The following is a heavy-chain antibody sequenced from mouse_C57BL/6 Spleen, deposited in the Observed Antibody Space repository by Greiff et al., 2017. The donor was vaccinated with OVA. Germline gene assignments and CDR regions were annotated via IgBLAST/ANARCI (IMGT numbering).Heavy chain of an antibody. V-gene: IGHV1-26*01. CDR1: GYTFTDYY. D-gene: IGHD2-1*01. Sequence: VQLQQSGPELVKPGASVKISCKASGYTFTDYYMNWVKQSHGKSLEWIGDINPNNGGTSYNQKFKGKATLTVDKSSSTAYMELRSLTSEDSAVYYCARAIYGNYEGYPMDDWGQGTSVTVSS. J-gene: IGHJ4*01. CDR3: ARAIYGNYEGYPMDD. CDR2: INPNNGGT.